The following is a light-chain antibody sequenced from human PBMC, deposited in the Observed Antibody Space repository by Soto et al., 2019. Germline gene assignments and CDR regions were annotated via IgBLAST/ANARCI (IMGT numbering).Light chain of an antibody. CDR3: LQYNNWPRE. CDR2: GAS. Sequence: EIVMTQAPATLSVSPGERATLSCRASQSVSRNLAWYQQKPGQAPRLRFYGASTRCTGIPARFSGSGSGTEFTLTISSLQSEDFAVYYCLQYNNWPREFGQGTKVEIK. V-gene: IGKV3-15*01. CDR1: QSVSRN. J-gene: IGKJ1*01.